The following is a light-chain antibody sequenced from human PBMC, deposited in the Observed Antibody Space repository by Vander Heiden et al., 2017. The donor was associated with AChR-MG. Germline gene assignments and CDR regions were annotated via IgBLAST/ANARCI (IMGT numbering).Light chain of an antibody. CDR2: GAS. V-gene: IGKV1-12*01. Sequence: DIQMTQSPSSVSASVRDRVTITCRASQGITTWLGWFQQKPGEAPKILIYGASTLADGVPSRFSGSGYGTDFTLTISSLQPEDSASYFCQQADSFPLTFGGGTKVEIK. CDR1: QGITTW. CDR3: QQADSFPLT. J-gene: IGKJ4*01.